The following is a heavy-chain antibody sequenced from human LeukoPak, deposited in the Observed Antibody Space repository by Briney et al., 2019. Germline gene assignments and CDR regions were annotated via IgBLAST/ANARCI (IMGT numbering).Heavy chain of an antibody. J-gene: IGHJ4*02. CDR1: GYTFTSYG. V-gene: IGHV1-2*02. CDR3: ARVPPYYYDSSGYNY. Sequence: ASVKVSCKASGYTFTSYGISWVRQAPGQGLEWMGWINPNSGGTNYAQKFQGRVTMTRDTSISTAYMELSRLRSDDTAVYYCARVPPYYYDSSGYNYWGQGTLVTVSS. CDR2: INPNSGGT. D-gene: IGHD3-22*01.